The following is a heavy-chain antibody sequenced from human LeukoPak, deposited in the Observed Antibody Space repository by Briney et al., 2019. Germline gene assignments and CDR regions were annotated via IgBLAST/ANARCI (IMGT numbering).Heavy chain of an antibody. CDR1: GGTFSSYA. Sequence: SVKVSCKASGGTFSSYAISWVRQAPGQGLEWMGRIIPIFGIANYAQKFQGRATITADKSTSTAYMELSSLRSEDTAVYYCARDSLEYGDQNPNYYYYGMDVWGQGTTVTASS. J-gene: IGHJ6*02. CDR3: ARDSLEYGDQNPNYYYYGMDV. V-gene: IGHV1-69*04. D-gene: IGHD4-17*01. CDR2: IIPIFGIA.